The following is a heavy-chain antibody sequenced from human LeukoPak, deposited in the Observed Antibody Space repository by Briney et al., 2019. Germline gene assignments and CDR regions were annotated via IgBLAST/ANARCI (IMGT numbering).Heavy chain of an antibody. CDR3: ARRSISGNSWDYFDY. V-gene: IGHV4-59*08. CDR1: GASISSYY. D-gene: IGHD4-23*01. CDR2: MYYSGST. J-gene: IGHJ4*02. Sequence: SETLSLTCSVSGASISSYYWSWIRQPPGKGLEWIAFMYYSGSTNCNPSLKSRVTISVDTSKNQFSLKLSSVTAADTAVYYCARRSISGNSWDYFDYWGQGTLVTVSS.